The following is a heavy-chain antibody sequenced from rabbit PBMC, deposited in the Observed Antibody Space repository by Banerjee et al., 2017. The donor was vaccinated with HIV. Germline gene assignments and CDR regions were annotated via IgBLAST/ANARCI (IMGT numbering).Heavy chain of an antibody. D-gene: IGHD4-1*01. V-gene: IGHV1S45*01. CDR3: ARDLAGVIGWNFNL. CDR1: GFSFSTSYY. CDR2: IDAGSGINT. Sequence: QEQLEESGGDLVKPGASLTLTCKASGFSFSTSYYMCWVRQAPGKGLEWIACIDAGSGINTYYATWAKGRFTISKTSSTTVTLQMTSLTAADTATYFCARDLAGVIGWNFNLWGPGTLVTVS. J-gene: IGHJ4*01.